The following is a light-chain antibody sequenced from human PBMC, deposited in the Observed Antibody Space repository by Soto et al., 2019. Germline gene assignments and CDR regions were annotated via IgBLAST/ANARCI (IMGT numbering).Light chain of an antibody. J-gene: IGKJ1*01. V-gene: IGKV1-39*01. CDR3: QQSSTTPWT. Sequence: DIQMTQSPSSLSASVGDRVTLTCRASQSISTYLTWFQQQPGRAPKLLIYLTSTVDSGVPSRFSGSGSGTDFTLTISSLQPEDFATYYCQQSSTTPWTFGQGTKVDVK. CDR2: LTS. CDR1: QSISTY.